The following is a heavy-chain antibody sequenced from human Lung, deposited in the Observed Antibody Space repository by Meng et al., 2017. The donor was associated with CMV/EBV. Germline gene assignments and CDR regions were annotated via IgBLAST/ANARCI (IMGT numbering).Heavy chain of an antibody. V-gene: IGHV2-5*02. CDR3: ALFTGSWFDP. J-gene: IGHJ5*02. D-gene: IGHD1-14*01. Sequence: QITLKKSGPTVVKPEQTLTLTYTVSGFSPRTTGVAVGWIRQPPGKALEWLALIYWDNDKRYNPSLKSRLTITKDTSENQVVLTMTEMDPGDTATYFCALFTGSWFDPWGQGTLVTVSS. CDR1: GFSPRTTGVA. CDR2: IYWDNDK.